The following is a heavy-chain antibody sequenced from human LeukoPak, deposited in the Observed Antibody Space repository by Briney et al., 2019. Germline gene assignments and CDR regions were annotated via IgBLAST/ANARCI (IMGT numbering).Heavy chain of an antibody. J-gene: IGHJ4*02. CDR3: ARDSLGGYGDYIDY. CDR1: GYTFSSYG. Sequence: VASVKVSCKASGYTFSSYGISWVRQAPGQGLEWMGWISAYSGDTKHAQKFQGRVTMTTDTSTSTAYMEVRSLRSDDTAVYYCARDSLGGYGDYIDYWGQGTLVTVSS. CDR2: ISAYSGDT. V-gene: IGHV1-18*01. D-gene: IGHD4-17*01.